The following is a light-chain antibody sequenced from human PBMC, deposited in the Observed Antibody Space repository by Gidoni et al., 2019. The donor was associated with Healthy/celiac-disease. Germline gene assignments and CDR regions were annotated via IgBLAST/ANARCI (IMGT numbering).Light chain of an antibody. CDR1: QRVSSSY. V-gene: IGKV3-20*01. Sequence: EIVLTQSPGTLSLSPGERATLSCRASQRVSSSYLAWYQQNPGQAPMLLIYGASSRATGIPDMFSGSVSGTDFTLTISILEPEDFAVYYCQQYGSSLWTFGQGTKVEIK. CDR3: QQYGSSLWT. CDR2: GAS. J-gene: IGKJ1*01.